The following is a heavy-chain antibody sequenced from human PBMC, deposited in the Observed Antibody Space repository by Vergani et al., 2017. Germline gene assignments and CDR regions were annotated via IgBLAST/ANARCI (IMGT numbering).Heavy chain of an antibody. CDR2: ISGSGGST. CDR3: AKDWDYYDSSGYVDYFDY. V-gene: IGHV3-23*01. J-gene: IGHJ4*02. CDR1: GFTFSGYA. D-gene: IGHD3-22*01. Sequence: EVQLLESGGGLVQPGGSLRLSCAASGFTFSGYAMSWVRQAPGKGLEWVSAISGSGGSTYYADTVKGRFTISRDNSKNTLYLQMNSLRAEDTAVYYCAKDWDYYDSSGYVDYFDYWGQGTLVTVSS.